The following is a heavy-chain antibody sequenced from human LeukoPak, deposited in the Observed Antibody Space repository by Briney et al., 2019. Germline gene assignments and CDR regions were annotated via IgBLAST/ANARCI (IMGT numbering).Heavy chain of an antibody. Sequence: GGSLRLSCAASGFTFNKYWMTWVRQAPGKGLEWVATIKTDGSQKYYVDSVKGRFSISRDNANNSLYLQMNSLRAEDTAVYYCARDGGTSSSGYFFWGQGTLVTVSS. J-gene: IGHJ4*02. CDR3: ARDGGTSSSGYFF. D-gene: IGHD3-22*01. CDR2: IKTDGSQK. V-gene: IGHV3-7*01. CDR1: GFTFNKYW.